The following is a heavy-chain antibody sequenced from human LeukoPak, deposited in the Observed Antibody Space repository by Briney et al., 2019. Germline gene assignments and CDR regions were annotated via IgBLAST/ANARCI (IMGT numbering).Heavy chain of an antibody. V-gene: IGHV4-39*07. Sequence: SETLSLTCTVSDGSISSSSYYWGWIRQPPGKGLEWIGSIYYSGSTYYNPSLKGRVTISVDTSKNQFSLKLRPVTAADTAVYYCARVTSRLGVCDYWGQGTLVTVSS. D-gene: IGHD2-8*01. J-gene: IGHJ4*02. CDR1: DGSISSSSYY. CDR2: IYYSGST. CDR3: ARVTSRLGVCDY.